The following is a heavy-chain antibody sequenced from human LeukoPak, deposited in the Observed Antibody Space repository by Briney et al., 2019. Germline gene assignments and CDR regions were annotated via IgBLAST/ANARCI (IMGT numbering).Heavy chain of an antibody. CDR1: GVTFDDYA. D-gene: IGHD2-15*01. J-gene: IGHJ3*02. Sequence: GRSLRLSCAASGVTFDDYAMHWVRQAPGKGLEWVSGISWNSGSIGYADSVKGRFTISRDNAKNSLYLQMNSPRAEDMDLYYCAKEYCSGGSCYRGAFDIWGQGTMVTVSS. CDR2: ISWNSGSI. CDR3: AKEYCSGGSCYRGAFDI. V-gene: IGHV3-9*03.